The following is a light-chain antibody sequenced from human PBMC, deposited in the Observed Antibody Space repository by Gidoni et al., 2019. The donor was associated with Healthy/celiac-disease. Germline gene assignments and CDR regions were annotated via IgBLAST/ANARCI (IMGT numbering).Light chain of an antibody. Sequence: QSALTQPASVSGSPGQSITISCTGTSSAVGSYNLVSWNQQHPGKAPKLMIYEVSKRPSGVSNRFSGSKAGNTASLTISGLQAEDEADYYCCSYAGSSIHVVFGGGTKLTVL. CDR2: EVS. J-gene: IGLJ2*01. CDR3: CSYAGSSIHVV. V-gene: IGLV2-23*02. CDR1: SSAVGSYNL.